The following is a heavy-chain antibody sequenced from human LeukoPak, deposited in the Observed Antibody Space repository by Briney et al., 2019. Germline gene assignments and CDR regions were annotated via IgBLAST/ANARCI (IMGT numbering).Heavy chain of an antibody. CDR3: AREGGGSNYFDY. J-gene: IGHJ4*02. CDR1: GYTFTSSY. CDR2: INPSGGST. Sequence: GASVKVSCKASGYTFTSSYMHWVRQAPGQGLEWMGIINPSGGSTSYAQKFQGRVTMTRDMSTSTVYMELSSLRSEDTAVYYCAREGGGSNYFDYWGQGTLVTVSS. V-gene: IGHV1-46*01. D-gene: IGHD6-25*01.